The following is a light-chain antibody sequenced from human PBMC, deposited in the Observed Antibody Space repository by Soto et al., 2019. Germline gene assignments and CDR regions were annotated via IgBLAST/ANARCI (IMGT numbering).Light chain of an antibody. CDR3: QQHNSFSIT. V-gene: IGKV1-5*03. J-gene: IGKJ5*01. Sequence: DIQMTQSPSTLSASVGHMFTITCRASESISRWLAWYQKKKGQAPKLLIYKASSLESGVPSRLRGSGYGTEFTLTINSLQADDFATYYCQQHNSFSITFGHGTRLEIK. CDR2: KAS. CDR1: ESISRW.